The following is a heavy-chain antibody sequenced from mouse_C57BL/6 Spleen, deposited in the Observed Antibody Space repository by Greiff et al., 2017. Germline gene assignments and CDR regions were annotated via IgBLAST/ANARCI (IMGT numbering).Heavy chain of an antibody. CDR2: IDPETGGT. V-gene: IGHV1-15*01. CDR1: GYTFTDYE. Sequence: QVQLKQSGAELVRPGASVTLSCKASGYTFTDYEMHWVKQTPVHGLEWIGAIDPETGGTAYNQKFKGKAILTADKSSSTAYMELRSLTSEDSAVYYCTTGEVTTVVSNYFDDWGQGTTRTVSS. CDR3: TTGEVTTVVSNYFDD. J-gene: IGHJ2*01. D-gene: IGHD1-1*01.